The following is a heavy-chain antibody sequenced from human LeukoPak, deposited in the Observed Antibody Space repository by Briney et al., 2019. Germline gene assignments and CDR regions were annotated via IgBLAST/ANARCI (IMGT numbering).Heavy chain of an antibody. J-gene: IGHJ4*02. Sequence: GGSLRLSCAASGFTFSSYSMNWVRQAPGKGLEWVSYISSSSSTIYYADSVKGRFTISRDNAKNSLYLQMNSLRAEDTAVYYCARDLGVITGTRWDYWGQGTLVTVSS. CDR2: ISSSSSTI. CDR3: ARDLGVITGTRWDY. D-gene: IGHD1-20*01. V-gene: IGHV3-48*04. CDR1: GFTFSSYS.